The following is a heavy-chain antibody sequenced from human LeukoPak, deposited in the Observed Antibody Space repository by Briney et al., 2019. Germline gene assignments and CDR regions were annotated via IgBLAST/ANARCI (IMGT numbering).Heavy chain of an antibody. CDR1: GFTFSSYE. Sequence: GALRLSCAASGFTFSSYEMNWVRQAPGKGLEWVSYISSGRTIYYADSVKGRFTISRDNAKNSLYLQMNSLRAEDTAVYYRARLYSSSSGKAFDIWGQGTMVTVSP. D-gene: IGHD6-6*01. J-gene: IGHJ3*02. CDR2: ISSGRTI. V-gene: IGHV3-48*03. CDR3: ARLYSSSSGKAFDI.